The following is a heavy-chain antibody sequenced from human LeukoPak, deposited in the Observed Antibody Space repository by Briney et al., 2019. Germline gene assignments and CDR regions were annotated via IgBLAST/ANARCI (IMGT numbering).Heavy chain of an antibody. CDR1: GYTFTSYW. V-gene: IGHV5-51*01. D-gene: IGHD3-10*01. J-gene: IGHJ3*02. CDR2: IYPGDSDT. CDR3: ARPVRYFGSGADGFDI. Sequence: GESLKISCKGSGYTFTSYWIAWVRQMSGKGLEWMGIIYPGDSDTRYSPSFQGQVTISADKSINTAYLQWSSLKATDTAMYYCARPVRYFGSGADGFDIWGQGTMVTVSS.